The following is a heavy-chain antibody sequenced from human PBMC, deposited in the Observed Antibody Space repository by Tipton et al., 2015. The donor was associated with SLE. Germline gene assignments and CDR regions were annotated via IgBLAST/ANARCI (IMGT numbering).Heavy chain of an antibody. CDR3: ARSVTLRWPLDY. CDR1: GGSFSGYY. Sequence: LSCAVYGGSFSGYYWSWIRQPPGKGLEWIGEINHSGSTNYNPSLKSRVTMSVDTSKNQFSLKLSSVTAADTAVYYCARSVTLRWPLDYWGQGTLVTVSS. CDR2: INHSGST. D-gene: IGHD4-23*01. V-gene: IGHV4-34*01. J-gene: IGHJ4*02.